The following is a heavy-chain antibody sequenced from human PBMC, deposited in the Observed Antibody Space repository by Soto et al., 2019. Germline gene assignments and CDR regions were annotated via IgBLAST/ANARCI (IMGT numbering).Heavy chain of an antibody. Sequence: SVKVSCKASGGTLSSYAISWVRQAPGQGLEWMGGIIPIFGTANYAQKFQGRVTITADESTSTAYMELSSLRAEDTAVYYCATAGGDFWSGYSHGVDVWGQGTTVTVSS. CDR1: GGTLSSYA. CDR2: IIPIFGTA. V-gene: IGHV1-69*13. D-gene: IGHD3-3*01. J-gene: IGHJ6*02. CDR3: ATAGGDFWSGYSHGVDV.